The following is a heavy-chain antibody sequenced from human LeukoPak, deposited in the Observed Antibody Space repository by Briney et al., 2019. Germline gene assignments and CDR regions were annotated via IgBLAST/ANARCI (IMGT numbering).Heavy chain of an antibody. D-gene: IGHD2-15*01. CDR2: IYHSGST. V-gene: IGHV4-4*02. J-gene: IGHJ4*02. Sequence: PSETLSLTCAVSGGSISSSNWWSWVRQPPGKGLEWIGEIYHSGSTNYNPSLKSRVTISVDKSKNQFSLKLSSVTAADTAVYYCARRPMTVIVVVVAARYYFDYWGQGTLVTVSS. CDR1: GGSISSSNW. CDR3: ARRPMTVIVVVVAARYYFDY.